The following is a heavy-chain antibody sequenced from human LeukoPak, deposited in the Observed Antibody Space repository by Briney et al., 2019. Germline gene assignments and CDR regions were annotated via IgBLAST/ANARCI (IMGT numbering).Heavy chain of an antibody. Sequence: ASVKVSCKVSGYTLTELSMHWVRQAPGQGLEWMGIINPSGGSTSYAQKFQGRVTMTRDTSTSTVYMELSSLRSEDTAVYYCARVSYSSSSSGLDYWGQGTLVTVSS. CDR1: GYTLTELS. J-gene: IGHJ4*02. CDR3: ARVSYSSSSSGLDY. CDR2: INPSGGST. V-gene: IGHV1-46*01. D-gene: IGHD6-6*01.